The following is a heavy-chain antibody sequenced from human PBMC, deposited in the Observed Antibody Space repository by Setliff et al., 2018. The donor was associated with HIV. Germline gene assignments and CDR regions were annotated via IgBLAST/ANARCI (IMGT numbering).Heavy chain of an antibody. CDR3: APEPRAQNWFDP. V-gene: IGHV4-39*07. Sequence: SETLSLTCTVSGGSISSSSYYWAWIRQPPGKGLDWIGSIYYSGSAYYNPSLKSRVTILVDTSKNQFSLRLTSVTAADTAVYYCAPEPRAQNWFDPWGQGTLVTVS. D-gene: IGHD3-10*01. CDR1: GGSISSSSYY. J-gene: IGHJ5*02. CDR2: IYYSGSA.